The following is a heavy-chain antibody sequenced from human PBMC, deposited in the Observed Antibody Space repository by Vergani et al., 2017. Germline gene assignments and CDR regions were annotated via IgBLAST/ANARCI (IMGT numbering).Heavy chain of an antibody. CDR3: AKNGITGTGPHFRDYYYYCMDD. CDR1: GFTFSSYA. V-gene: IGHV3-23*04. CDR2: ISGSGGST. Sequence: VQLVESGGGVVQPGRSLRLSCAASGFTFSSYAMSWVRQAPGKGLEWVSAISGSGGSTYYADSVKGRFTISRDNSKNTLYLQMNSLRAGDTAVYYCAKNGITGTGPHFRDYYYYCMDDWGKGTTVTVSS. D-gene: IGHD1-7*01. J-gene: IGHJ6*03.